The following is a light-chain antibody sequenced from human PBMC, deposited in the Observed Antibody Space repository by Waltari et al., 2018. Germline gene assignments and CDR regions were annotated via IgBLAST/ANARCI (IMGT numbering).Light chain of an antibody. Sequence: DIVMTQSPDSLAVSLGERATINCKASQNVSYSSDRRRCIAWYQQKSGQSPKLLLYWGCVRESGAPDRFSGSGSGADFSLTISGLQAEDVAVYYCQQFYTIPPTFGPGTRVDLK. CDR2: WGC. J-gene: IGKJ1*01. CDR3: QQFYTIPPT. V-gene: IGKV4-1*01. CDR1: QNVSYSSDRRRC.